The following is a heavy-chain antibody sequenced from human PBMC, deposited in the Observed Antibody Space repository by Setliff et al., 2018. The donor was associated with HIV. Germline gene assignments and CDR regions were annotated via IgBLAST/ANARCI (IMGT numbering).Heavy chain of an antibody. D-gene: IGHD1-26*01. CDR2: LIPILGIA. V-gene: IGHV1-69*10. CDR3: ARGRYSGSYFLFDS. Sequence: SVKVSCKASGGAFSGYALSWVRQAPGQGLEWMGGLIPILGIAQYAQKFHGRVTISADTSTTTAYLEVSSLRSEDTAVYYCARGRYSGSYFLFDSWGQGTQVTVSS. J-gene: IGHJ4*02. CDR1: GGAFSGYA.